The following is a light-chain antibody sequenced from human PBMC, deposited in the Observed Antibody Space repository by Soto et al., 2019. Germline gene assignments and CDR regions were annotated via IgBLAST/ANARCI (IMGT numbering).Light chain of an antibody. V-gene: IGLV2-23*02. Sequence: QSVLTQPASVSGSPGQSITISCSGTSSDVGTYNLVSWYQQYPGKAPRLMIYEVTKRPSGVSNRFSGSKSGNTASLTISGLQPEDEADYYCCSYAASSSSIFGTGTKVTV. J-gene: IGLJ1*01. CDR2: EVT. CDR3: CSYAASSSSI. CDR1: SSDVGTYNL.